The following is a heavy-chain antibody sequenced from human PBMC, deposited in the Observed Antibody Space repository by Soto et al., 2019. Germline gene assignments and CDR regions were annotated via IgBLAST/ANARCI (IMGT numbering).Heavy chain of an antibody. CDR1: GFTFGDYA. D-gene: IGHD3-22*01. CDR2: IRSKAYGGTT. J-gene: IGHJ6*03. Sequence: GGSLRLSCTASGFTFGDYAMSWFRQAPGKGLEWVGFIRSKAYGGTTEYAASVKGRFTISRDDSKSIAYLQMNSLKTEDTAVYYCTRDSGWLSTLDHYYYMDVWGKGTTVTVSS. V-gene: IGHV3-49*03. CDR3: TRDSGWLSTLDHYYYMDV.